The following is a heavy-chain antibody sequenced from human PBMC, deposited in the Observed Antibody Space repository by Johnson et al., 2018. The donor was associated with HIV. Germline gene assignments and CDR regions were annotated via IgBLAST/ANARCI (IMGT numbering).Heavy chain of an antibody. CDR1: GFTFSSYA. Sequence: QVQLVESGGGVVQPGRSLRLSCAASGFTFSSYAMHWVRQAPGKGLEWVAVISYDGSNKYYADSVKGRFTISRDNSKNTLYLQMNSLKPEDTALYYCTKGIVVGTPHDAFDIWGQGKMVTVS. D-gene: IGHD2-21*01. J-gene: IGHJ3*02. CDR2: ISYDGSNK. V-gene: IGHV3-30*04. CDR3: TKGIVVGTPHDAFDI.